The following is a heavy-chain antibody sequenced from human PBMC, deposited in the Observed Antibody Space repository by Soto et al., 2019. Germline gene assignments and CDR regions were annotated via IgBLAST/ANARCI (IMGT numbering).Heavy chain of an antibody. Sequence: SETLSLTCTVSGGSISSYYWSWIRQPPGKGLEWIGYIYYSGSTNYNPSLKSRVTISVDTSKNQFSLKLSSVTAADTAVYYCARVVDTAMVLDYWGQGTLVTVSS. CDR2: IYYSGST. V-gene: IGHV4-59*01. CDR1: GGSISSYY. J-gene: IGHJ4*02. CDR3: ARVVDTAMVLDY. D-gene: IGHD5-18*01.